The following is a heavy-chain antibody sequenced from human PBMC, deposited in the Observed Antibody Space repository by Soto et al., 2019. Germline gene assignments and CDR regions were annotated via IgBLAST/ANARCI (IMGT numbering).Heavy chain of an antibody. D-gene: IGHD3-22*01. CDR1: GFTFSSYG. CDR2: ISYHGSDQ. J-gene: IGHJ3*02. Sequence: GGSLRLSCAASGFTFSSYGMHWVRQAPGKGLEWVSVISYHGSDQFYADSVKGRYTISRDNSKNTVHLQMNSLRAEDTAVYYCAKEVRYYYDSRGVDAFNIWGQGTVFTVSS. CDR3: AKEVRYYYDSRGVDAFNI. V-gene: IGHV3-30*18.